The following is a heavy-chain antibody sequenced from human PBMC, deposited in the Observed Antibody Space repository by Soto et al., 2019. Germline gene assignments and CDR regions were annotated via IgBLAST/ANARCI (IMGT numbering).Heavy chain of an antibody. CDR1: GGFVSSGNYY. CDR3: ARVERGTATTVVDAFDI. CDR2: MSHSGGT. V-gene: IGHV4-34*01. D-gene: IGHD1-1*01. J-gene: IGHJ3*02. Sequence: QEQLQQWGAGLLKPSETLSLTCAVYGGFVSSGNYYWSWIRQPPGKGLEWIGEMSHSGGTHFNPSLNSRVTNAVYTFKNQFSLKMSSVTAADTALYYCARVERGTATTVVDAFDIWGPGTMVTVSS.